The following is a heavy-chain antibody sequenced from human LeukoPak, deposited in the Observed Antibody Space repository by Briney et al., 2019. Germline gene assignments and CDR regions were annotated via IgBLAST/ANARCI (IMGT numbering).Heavy chain of an antibody. CDR1: GYTFTNYG. J-gene: IGHJ4*02. V-gene: IGHV1-18*01. D-gene: IGHD3-10*01. CDR2: ISAYNGNT. CDR3: ARGPGSRPKTAFDY. Sequence: ASVKVSCKASGYTFTNYGISWVRKAPGQGLEWMGWISAYNGNTNYAQKLQDRVTMTTDTSTSTAYMELRSLRSDDTAVYYCARGPGSRPKTAFDYWGQGTLVTVSS.